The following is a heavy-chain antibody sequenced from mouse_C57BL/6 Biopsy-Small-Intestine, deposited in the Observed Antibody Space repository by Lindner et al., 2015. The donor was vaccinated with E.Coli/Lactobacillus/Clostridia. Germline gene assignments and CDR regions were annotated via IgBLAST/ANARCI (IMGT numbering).Heavy chain of an antibody. CDR2: IYPRGDNT. CDR3: ARSPYSNYGGFYALDY. CDR1: GYSFTYYG. Sequence: VQLQESGAELARPGTSVKLSCKASGYSFTYYGINWVKQRTGQGLEWIGEIYPRGDNTFYNEKFKGKATLTADRSSSTAFMELRSLTSEDSAVYFCARSPYSNYGGFYALDYWGQGTSVTVSS. V-gene: IGHV1-81*01. J-gene: IGHJ4*01. D-gene: IGHD2-5*01.